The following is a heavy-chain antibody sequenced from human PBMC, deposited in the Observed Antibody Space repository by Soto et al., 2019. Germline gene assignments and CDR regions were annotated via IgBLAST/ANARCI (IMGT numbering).Heavy chain of an antibody. D-gene: IGHD6-19*01. CDR2: ISAYNVNT. CDR3: ARQPGAGTAFFDY. V-gene: IGHV1-18*01. CDR1: GYTFTSYG. J-gene: IGHJ4*02. Sequence: QVQLVQSGAEVKKPGASVKVSCKASGYTFTSYGISWVRQAPGQWLEWMGWISAYNVNTNYAQKLQGRVTMTTDTSTITAYMELRSLISDDPAVYYCARQPGAGTAFFDYWGQGTLVTVS.